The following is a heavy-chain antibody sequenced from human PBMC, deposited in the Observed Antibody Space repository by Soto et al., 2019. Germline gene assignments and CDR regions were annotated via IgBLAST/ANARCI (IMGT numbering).Heavy chain of an antibody. Sequence: PVGSLRLSGAASGFTFSSYSMSWVRQAPGKGLEWVSGFRTSGDGGTTYYADSVKGRFTISRDNSKNMLFLQMNSLRAEDTAIYYCAKVVGSGWYRGLYFDYWGQGTLVTVSS. J-gene: IGHJ4*02. CDR1: GFTFSSYS. D-gene: IGHD6-19*01. CDR3: AKVVGSGWYRGLYFDY. CDR2: FRTSGDGGTT. V-gene: IGHV3-23*01.